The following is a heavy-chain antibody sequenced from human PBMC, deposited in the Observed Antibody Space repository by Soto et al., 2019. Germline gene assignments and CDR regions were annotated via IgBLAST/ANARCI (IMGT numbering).Heavy chain of an antibody. V-gene: IGHV1-46*01. Sequence: ASVKVSCKAPADTFTSYYIHWVRQAPGHGLKWMGIINPNGGSTRFAQTFQGRVTMTEDTSTDTAYMELSSLRSEDTAVYYCATVAGFIPGAFDIWGQGTMVTVSS. CDR2: INPNGGST. J-gene: IGHJ3*02. D-gene: IGHD3-16*02. CDR3: ATVAGFIPGAFDI. CDR1: ADTFTSYY.